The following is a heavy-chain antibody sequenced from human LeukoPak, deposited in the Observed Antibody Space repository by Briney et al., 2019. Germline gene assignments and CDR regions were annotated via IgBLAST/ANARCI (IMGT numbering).Heavy chain of an antibody. CDR1: GGSISNYY. Sequence: SETLSLTCTVSGGSISNYYWSWIRQPPGKGLEWIGYIYYSGTTYYNPSLKSRVTISVDTSKNQFSLKLSSVTAADTAVYYCARSIPPYDYWGQGTLVTVSS. CDR2: IYYSGTT. D-gene: IGHD2-2*02. CDR3: ARSIPPYDY. V-gene: IGHV4-59*12. J-gene: IGHJ4*02.